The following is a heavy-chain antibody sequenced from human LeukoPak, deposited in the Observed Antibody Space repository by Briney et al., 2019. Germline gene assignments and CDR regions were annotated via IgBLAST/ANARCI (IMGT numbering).Heavy chain of an antibody. V-gene: IGHV4-4*09. J-gene: IGHJ6*03. CDR1: GGAISGYF. Sequence: SETLSLTCTVSGGAISGYFCSWIRQPPGKGPEWIGYIYSTVTTNYSPSLSSLVTISVDTSKNQLSLNLRVVTATDTAVYHCARHNPPPTGFCSGTSCFMSGSQYFYMDVWGKGTSVTVS. CDR3: ARHNPPPTGFCSGTSCFMSGSQYFYMDV. CDR2: IYSTVTT. D-gene: IGHD2-2*01.